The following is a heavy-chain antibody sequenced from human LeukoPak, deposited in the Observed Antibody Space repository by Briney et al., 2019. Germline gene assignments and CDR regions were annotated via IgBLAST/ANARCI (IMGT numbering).Heavy chain of an antibody. CDR1: GGSFSGYY. Sequence: SSETLSLTCAVYGGSFSGYYWSWLRQPPGKGLEWIGEINHSGSTNYNPSLKSRVTISVDTSKNQFSLKLSSVTAADTAVYYCARHLMAGSTVTTGFDPWDQGTLVTVSS. CDR2: INHSGST. J-gene: IGHJ5*02. D-gene: IGHD4-17*01. V-gene: IGHV4-34*01. CDR3: ARHLMAGSTVTTGFDP.